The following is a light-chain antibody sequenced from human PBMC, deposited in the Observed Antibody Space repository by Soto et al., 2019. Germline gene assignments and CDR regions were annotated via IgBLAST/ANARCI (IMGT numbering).Light chain of an antibody. CDR3: NSYTTTTTPHVV. J-gene: IGLJ2*01. V-gene: IGLV2-14*03. CDR1: SSDVGAYNF. Sequence: QSALTQPASVSGSPGQSITISCTGTSSDVGAYNFVSWYQHHPGKAPKLMIYDVSNRPSGVSIRFSGSKSGNTASLTISGLQADDEADYYCNSYTTTTTPHVVFGGGTKLTVL. CDR2: DVS.